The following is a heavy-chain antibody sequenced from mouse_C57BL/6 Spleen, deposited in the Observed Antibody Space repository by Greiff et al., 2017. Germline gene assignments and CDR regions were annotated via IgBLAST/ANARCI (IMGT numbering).Heavy chain of an antibody. D-gene: IGHD1-1*01. J-gene: IGHJ3*01. CDR1: GYSITSGYY. CDR3: ARPATVVEDWFAY. V-gene: IGHV3-6*01. CDR2: ISYDGSN. Sequence: ESGPGLVKPSQSLSLTCSVTGYSITSGYYWNWIRQFPGNKLEWMGYISYDGSNNYNPSLKNRISITRDTSKNQFFLKLNSVTTEDTATYYCARPATVVEDWFAYWGQGTLVTVSA.